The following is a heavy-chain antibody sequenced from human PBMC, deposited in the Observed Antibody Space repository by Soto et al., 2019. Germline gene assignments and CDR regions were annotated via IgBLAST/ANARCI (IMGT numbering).Heavy chain of an antibody. J-gene: IGHJ4*02. CDR2: IIPILGIA. V-gene: IGHV1-69*02. CDR3: ARLVGVAAVSDFDY. D-gene: IGHD2-15*01. Sequence: QVQLVQSGAEVKKPGSSVKVSCKASGGTFSSYTISWVRQAPGQGLEWMGRIIPILGIANYAQKFQGRVTITADKSTSTAYMELSSLRSEDTAVYYCARLVGVAAVSDFDYWGQGTLVTVSS. CDR1: GGTFSSYT.